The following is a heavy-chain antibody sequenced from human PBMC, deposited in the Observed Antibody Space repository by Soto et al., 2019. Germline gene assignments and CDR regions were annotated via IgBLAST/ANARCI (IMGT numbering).Heavy chain of an antibody. Sequence: ESLSLTCAVYGGSFSGYYWGWIRQPPGKGLEWIGEVNHSGSTNYNPSLKSRVTISVDTSKNQFSLKLSSVTAADTAVYYCARGGYSYGYGSYYYGMDVWGQGTTVTVSS. CDR2: VNHSGST. D-gene: IGHD5-18*01. CDR1: GGSFSGYY. J-gene: IGHJ6*02. CDR3: ARGGYSYGYGSYYYGMDV. V-gene: IGHV4-34*01.